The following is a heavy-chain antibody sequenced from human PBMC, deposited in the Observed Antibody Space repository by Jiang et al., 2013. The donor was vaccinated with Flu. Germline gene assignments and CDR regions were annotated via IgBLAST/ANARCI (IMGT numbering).Heavy chain of an antibody. CDR2: LYSGGAT. J-gene: IGHJ4*02. CDR1: IHRQYQQ. Sequence: GLVQPGGSLRLSCAVYWIHRQYQQMSWVRQAPGKGLEWVTVLYSGGATYYADSVKGRFTISRDNSENTLYLQLNSLSAEDTAVYFCARISFSSTTWTGFDFWGQGTLVTVSS. D-gene: IGHD2-2*01. CDR3: ARISFSSTTWTGFDF. V-gene: IGHV3-66*01.